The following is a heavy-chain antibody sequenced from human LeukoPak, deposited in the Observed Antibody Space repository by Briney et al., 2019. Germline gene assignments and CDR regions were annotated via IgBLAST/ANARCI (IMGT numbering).Heavy chain of an antibody. D-gene: IGHD5-12*01. CDR2: IKQDASER. J-gene: IGHJ3*02. Sequence: GGSLRLSCAASGFTFSSYWMTWVRQAPGRGLEWVANIKQDASERYYVDSVKGRFTISRDNAKNSLYLQMNSLRAEDTAVYYCARSGSRGDASDIWGQGTKVTVSS. CDR1: GFTFSSYW. V-gene: IGHV3-7*03. CDR3: ARSGSRGDASDI.